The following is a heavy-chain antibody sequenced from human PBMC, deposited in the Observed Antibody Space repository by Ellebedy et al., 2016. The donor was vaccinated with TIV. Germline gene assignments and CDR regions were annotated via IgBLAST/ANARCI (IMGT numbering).Heavy chain of an antibody. J-gene: IGHJ5*02. CDR2: IYQDGGVQ. CDR3: ARRGSYGDYAVQINSWFDT. Sequence: GESLKISCAASGFSFRSYWMSWVRQAPGKGLEWVANIYQDGGVQYYVDSVKGRFTISRDNADNSLFLQMNSLRAVDTAVYYSARRGSYGDYAVQINSWFDTWGRGTLVAVSS. D-gene: IGHD3-16*01. CDR1: GFSFRSYW. V-gene: IGHV3-7*01.